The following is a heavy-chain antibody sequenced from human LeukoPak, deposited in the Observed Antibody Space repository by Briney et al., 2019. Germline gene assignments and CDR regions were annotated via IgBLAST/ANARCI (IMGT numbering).Heavy chain of an antibody. CDR1: GFTFSSYE. D-gene: IGHD5-12*01. V-gene: IGHV3-48*03. CDR2: ISSSGSTI. CDR3: AKGSILATIRLLDY. Sequence: GGSLRLSCAASGFTFSSYEMNWVRQAPGEGLEWVSYISSSGSTIYYADSVKGRFTISRDNSKNTLYLQMNSLRAEDTAVYYCAKGSILATIRLLDYWGQGTLVTVSS. J-gene: IGHJ4*02.